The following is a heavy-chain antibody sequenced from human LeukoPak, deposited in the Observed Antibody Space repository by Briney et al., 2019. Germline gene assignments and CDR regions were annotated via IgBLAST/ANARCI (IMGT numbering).Heavy chain of an antibody. J-gene: IGHJ4*02. CDR1: GFTFSSYG. Sequence: PGRSLRLSCAASGFTFSSYGMHWVRQAPGKGLEWVAVICYDGSNKYYADSVKGRFTISRDNSKNTLYLQMNSLRAEDTAVYYCARDGDPGTVPDDYWGQGTLVTVSS. CDR3: ARDGDPGTVPDDY. CDR2: ICYDGSNK. D-gene: IGHD3-10*01. V-gene: IGHV3-33*01.